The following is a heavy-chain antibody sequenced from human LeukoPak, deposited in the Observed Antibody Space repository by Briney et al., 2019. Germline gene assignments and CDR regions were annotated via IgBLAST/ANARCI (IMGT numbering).Heavy chain of an antibody. D-gene: IGHD6-19*01. Sequence: PGGSLRLSCAASGFTFSSYPLNWVRQAPGKGLEWVSFISTSNTYIYYADSLQGRFTISRDNAKNSLYLQMNSLRAEDTAVYYCARALPIAVWGQGTLVTVSS. CDR1: GFTFSSYP. J-gene: IGHJ4*02. V-gene: IGHV3-21*01. CDR3: ARALPIAV. CDR2: ISTSNTYI.